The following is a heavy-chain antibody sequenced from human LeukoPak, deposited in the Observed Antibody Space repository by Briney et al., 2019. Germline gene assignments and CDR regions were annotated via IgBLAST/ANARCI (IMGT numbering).Heavy chain of an antibody. J-gene: IGHJ4*02. V-gene: IGHV3-33*01. CDR2: IWYDGSNK. CDR3: ARDDTVYFDY. CDR1: GFTFSSYG. D-gene: IGHD2-2*02. Sequence: PAGSLRLSCAASGFTFSSYGMHWVRQAPDKGLEWVTIIWYDGSNKFYADSVKGRFTISRDNSKNTLYLQMNSLRAEDTAVYYCARDDTVYFDYWGQGTLVTVSS.